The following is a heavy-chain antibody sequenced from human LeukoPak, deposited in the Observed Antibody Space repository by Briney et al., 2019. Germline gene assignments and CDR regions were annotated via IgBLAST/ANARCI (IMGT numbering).Heavy chain of an antibody. CDR3: AKDTRSIAAAGTYFDY. CDR1: GFTFDDYA. J-gene: IGHJ4*02. Sequence: GGSLRLSCAASGFTFDDYAMHWVRQASGKGLEWVSGISWNSGSIGYADSVKGRFTISRDNAKNSLYLQMNSLRAEDTALYYCAKDTRSIAAAGTYFDYWGQGTLVTVSS. CDR2: ISWNSGSI. V-gene: IGHV3-9*01. D-gene: IGHD6-13*01.